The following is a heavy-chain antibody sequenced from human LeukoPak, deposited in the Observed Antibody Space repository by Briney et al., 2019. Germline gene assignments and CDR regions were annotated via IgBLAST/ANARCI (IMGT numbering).Heavy chain of an antibody. V-gene: IGHV3-23*01. CDR2: IGSGSGGRT. J-gene: IGHJ4*02. Sequence: QPGGSLRLSCAASGFAFSSYAMTWVRQAPGKGLEWVSGIGSGSGGRTYYADSVKGRFSISRDNSRDTLNLQMNSLRAEDTAIYYCVQSTAWYRSSWYLIYWGQGILVTVSS. D-gene: IGHD6-13*01. CDR3: VQSTAWYRSSWYLIY. CDR1: GFAFSSYA.